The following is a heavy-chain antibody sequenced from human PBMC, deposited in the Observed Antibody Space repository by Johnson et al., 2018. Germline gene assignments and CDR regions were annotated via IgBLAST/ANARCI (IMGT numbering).Heavy chain of an antibody. J-gene: IGHJ6*03. D-gene: IGHD2-2*03. Sequence: EVQLVESGGGLVQPGGSLRLSCAASGFTFSSYAMSWVRQAPGKGLGWVSVISGSGAFTYYADSVKGRFTISRDNSKNPLYLQMNSLRVEDTAGYYCAKVYWLYGYGSSTTCYGTMDVWGKGTTVTVSS. CDR2: ISGSGAFT. V-gene: IGHV3-23*04. CDR3: AKVYWLYGYGSSTTCYGTMDV. CDR1: GFTFSSYA.